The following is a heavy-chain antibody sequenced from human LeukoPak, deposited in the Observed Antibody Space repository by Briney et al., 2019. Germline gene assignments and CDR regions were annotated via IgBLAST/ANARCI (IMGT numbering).Heavy chain of an antibody. V-gene: IGHV4-34*01. Sequence: SQTLSLTCAVYGGSFSGYYWSWIRQPPGKGLEWIGEINHSGSTNYNPSLKSRVTISVDTSKNQFSLKLSSVTAADTAVYYCARRYYMDVWGKGTTVTVSS. CDR1: GGSFSGYY. CDR3: ARRYYMDV. J-gene: IGHJ6*03. CDR2: INHSGST.